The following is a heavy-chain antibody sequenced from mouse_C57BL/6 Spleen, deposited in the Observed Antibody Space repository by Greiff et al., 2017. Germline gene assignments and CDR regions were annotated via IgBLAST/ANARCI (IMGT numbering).Heavy chain of an antibody. CDR2: INPNNGGT. Sequence: EVQLQQSGPELVKPGASVKISCKASGYTFTDYYMNWVKQSHGKSLEWIGDINPNNGGTSYNQKFKGKATLTVDKSSSTAYMELRSLTSEDSAVYYCARQRYDGYSPVYFDYWGQGTTLTVSS. J-gene: IGHJ2*01. V-gene: IGHV1-26*01. CDR1: GYTFTDYY. CDR3: ARQRYDGYSPVYFDY. D-gene: IGHD2-3*01.